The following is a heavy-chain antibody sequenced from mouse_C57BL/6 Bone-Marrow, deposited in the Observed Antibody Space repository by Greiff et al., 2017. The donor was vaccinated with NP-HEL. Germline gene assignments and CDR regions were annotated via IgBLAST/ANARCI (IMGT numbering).Heavy chain of an antibody. J-gene: IGHJ2*01. V-gene: IGHV1-22*01. CDR2: INPNNGGT. CDR1: GYTFTDYN. Sequence: EVKLMESGPELVKPGASVKMSCKASGYTFTDYNMHWVKQSHGKSLEWIGYINPNNGGTSYNQKFKGKATLTVNKSSSTAYMELRSLTSEDSAVYYCAKRSFYFDYWGQGTTLTVSS. CDR3: AKRSFYFDY.